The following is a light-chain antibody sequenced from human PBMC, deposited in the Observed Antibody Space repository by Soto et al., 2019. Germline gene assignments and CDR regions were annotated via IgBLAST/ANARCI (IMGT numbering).Light chain of an antibody. CDR3: QQSYSTPQT. Sequence: DIQMTQSPSSLSASAGDRVTITCRASQSISSYLNWYQQKPGQAPKLLIYAASSLQSGVPSRFSGSGSGTDFTLTISSLQPEDFATYYCQQSYSTPQTFGGGTKVEIK. CDR2: AAS. J-gene: IGKJ4*01. V-gene: IGKV1-39*01. CDR1: QSISSY.